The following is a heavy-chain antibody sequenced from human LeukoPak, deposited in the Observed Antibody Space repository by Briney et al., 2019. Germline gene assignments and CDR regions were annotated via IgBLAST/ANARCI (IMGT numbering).Heavy chain of an antibody. J-gene: IGHJ4*02. V-gene: IGHV4-34*01. Sequence: PSETLSLTCTVYGGSFSGFYWSWIRQPPGKGLEWIGEINHSRGTNYNPSLKSRVTISVDTSKNQFSLKLSSVTAADTAVYYCARRLVGLTFDYWGQGTLVTVSS. CDR1: GGSFSGFY. CDR2: INHSRGT. D-gene: IGHD2-15*01. CDR3: ARRLVGLTFDY.